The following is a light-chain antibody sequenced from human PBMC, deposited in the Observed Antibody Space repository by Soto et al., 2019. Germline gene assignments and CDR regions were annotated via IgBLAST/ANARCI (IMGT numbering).Light chain of an antibody. CDR2: AAS. V-gene: IGKV1-39*01. J-gene: IGKJ1*01. Sequence: DIQMTQSPSSLSASVVERVIITCRASQTISSHLNWYQQKPGKAPNLLVYAASSLQSGVPSRFTGSGSGTDFTLTISSLQPEDFATYYCQQSYSTPQTFGQGTKVDIK. CDR3: QQSYSTPQT. CDR1: QTISSH.